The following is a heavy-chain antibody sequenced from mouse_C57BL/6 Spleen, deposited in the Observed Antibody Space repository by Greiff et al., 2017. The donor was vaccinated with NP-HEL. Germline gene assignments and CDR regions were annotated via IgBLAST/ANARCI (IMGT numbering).Heavy chain of an antibody. J-gene: IGHJ4*01. Sequence: QVQLQQPGAELVKPGASVKLSCKASGYTFTSYWMHWVKQRPGRGLEWIGRIDPNSGGTKYNEKFKSKATLTVYKPSSTAYMQLSSLTSEDSAVYYCARSGAFTTVVADYYAMDYWGQGTSVTVSS. CDR3: ARSGAFTTVVADYYAMDY. CDR1: GYTFTSYW. CDR2: IDPNSGGT. V-gene: IGHV1-72*01. D-gene: IGHD1-1*01.